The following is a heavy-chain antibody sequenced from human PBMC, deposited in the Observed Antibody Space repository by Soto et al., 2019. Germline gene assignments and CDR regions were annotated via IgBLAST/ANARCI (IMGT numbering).Heavy chain of an antibody. CDR3: AKDITQYSSSWSMMGHYYYYYGMDV. J-gene: IGHJ6*02. V-gene: IGHV3-9*01. CDR2: ISWNSGSI. Sequence: EVQLVESGGGLVQPGRSLRLSCAASGFTFDDYAMHWVRQAPGKGLEWVSGISWNSGSIGYADSVKGRFTISRDNAKNSLYXXMXSXXAEDTALYYCAKDITQYSSSWSMMGHYYYYYGMDVWGQGTTVTVSS. CDR1: GFTFDDYA. D-gene: IGHD6-13*01.